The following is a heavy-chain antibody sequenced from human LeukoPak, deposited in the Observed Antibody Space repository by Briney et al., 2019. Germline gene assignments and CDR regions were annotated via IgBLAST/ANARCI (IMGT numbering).Heavy chain of an antibody. CDR2: IYYSGST. D-gene: IGHD3-22*01. V-gene: IGHV4-59*12. J-gene: IGHJ4*02. CDR3: ARGRSRAYYDSRPGGY. CDR1: GGSISSYY. Sequence: SETLSLTCTVSGGSISSYYWSWIRQPPGKGLEWIGYIYYSGSTNYNPSLKSRVTISVDTSKNQFSLKLSSVTAADTAVYYCARGRSRAYYDSRPGGYWGQGTLVTVSS.